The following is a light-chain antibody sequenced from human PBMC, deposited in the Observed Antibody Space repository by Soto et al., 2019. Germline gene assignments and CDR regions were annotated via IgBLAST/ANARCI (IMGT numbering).Light chain of an antibody. CDR1: QSISSW. J-gene: IGKJ1*01. CDR2: DAS. V-gene: IGKV1-5*01. Sequence: DLQMTQSPSTLSASVGDRVTLTCRASQSISSWLAWYQQKPGKAPKLLIYDASSLESGVPSRFSGSGSGTEFTLTISSLQPDDFATYYCQQYNSYSRTFGQGTKVEIK. CDR3: QQYNSYSRT.